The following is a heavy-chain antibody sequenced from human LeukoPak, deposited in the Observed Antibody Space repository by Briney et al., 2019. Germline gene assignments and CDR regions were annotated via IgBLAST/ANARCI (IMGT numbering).Heavy chain of an antibody. Sequence: PSETLSLTCTVSGGSISSSDYYWSWIRQPPGKGLEWIGYIYYSGSTYYNPSLKSRVTISVDTSKNQFSLKLSSVTAADTAVYYCARVSDIVAVDYWGQGTLVTVSS. CDR2: IYYSGST. CDR3: ARVSDIVAVDY. V-gene: IGHV4-30-4*01. J-gene: IGHJ4*02. CDR1: GGSISSSDYY. D-gene: IGHD5-12*01.